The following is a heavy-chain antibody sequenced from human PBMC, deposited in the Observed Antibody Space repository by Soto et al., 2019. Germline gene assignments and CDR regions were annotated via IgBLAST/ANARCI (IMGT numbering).Heavy chain of an antibody. CDR1: GFTFSNAW. CDR2: IKSKTDGGTT. CDR3: THRYYYDSSGYLNYYGKDV. Sequence: GGSLRLSCAASGFTFSNAWMNWVRQAPGKGLEWVGRIKSKTDGGTTDYAAPVKGRFTISRDDSKNTLYLQMNSLKTEDTAVYYCTHRYYYDSSGYLNYYGKDVWGQGTTVTVSS. V-gene: IGHV3-15*07. J-gene: IGHJ6*02. D-gene: IGHD3-22*01.